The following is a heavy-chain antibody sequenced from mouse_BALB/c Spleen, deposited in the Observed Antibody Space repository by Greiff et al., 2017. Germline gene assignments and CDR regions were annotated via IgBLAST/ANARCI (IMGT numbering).Heavy chain of an antibody. J-gene: IGHJ4*01. D-gene: IGHD1-1*02. Sequence: EVQLQQSGAELVKPGASVKLSCTASGFNFKDTYMHWVKQRPEQGLEWIGRIDPANGNTKYDTKFQGKATITADTSSNTAYLQLSSLTSEDTAVYYCARYHGGMDYWGQGTSVTVSS. CDR1: GFNFKDTY. CDR2: IDPANGNT. CDR3: ARYHGGMDY. V-gene: IGHV14-3*02.